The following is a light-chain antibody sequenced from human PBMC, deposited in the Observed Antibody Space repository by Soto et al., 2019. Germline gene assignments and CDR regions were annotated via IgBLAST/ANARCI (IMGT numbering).Light chain of an antibody. CDR2: GAS. CDR3: QQYNNWPLT. V-gene: IGKV3-15*01. J-gene: IGKJ5*01. Sequence: EIVMTQSPATLSVSPGERATLSCRASQSVSSNLAWYQQKPGQAPRLLIYGASSRATGIPVRFSGSGSGTEFPLTISSLQSEDFAVYYCQQYNNWPLTFGQGTRLEIK. CDR1: QSVSSN.